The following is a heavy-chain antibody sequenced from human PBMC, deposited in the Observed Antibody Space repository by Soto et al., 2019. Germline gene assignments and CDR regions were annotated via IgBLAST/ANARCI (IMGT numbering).Heavy chain of an antibody. CDR3: AKARLLVLRYFDWFPNWFDP. Sequence: GGSLRLSCAASGFTFSSYAMSWVRQAPGKGLEWVSAISGSGGSTYYADSVKGRFTISRDNSKNTLYLQINSLRAEDTAVYYCAKARLLVLRYFDWFPNWFDPWGQGTLVTVSS. J-gene: IGHJ5*02. CDR1: GFTFSSYA. D-gene: IGHD3-9*01. V-gene: IGHV3-23*01. CDR2: ISGSGGST.